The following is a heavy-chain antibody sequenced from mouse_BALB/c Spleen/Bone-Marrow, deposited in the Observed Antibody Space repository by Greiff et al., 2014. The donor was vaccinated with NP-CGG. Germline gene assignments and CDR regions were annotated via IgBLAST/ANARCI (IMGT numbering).Heavy chain of an antibody. J-gene: IGHJ3*01. V-gene: IGHV1-4*01. Sequence: VQLQQSGAGLARPGASVKMSCKASGYTFTSYTIHWVKQRPGQGLEWIGYINPSSDYTNYNQKFKDKATLTADKSSSTAYMQLSSLTSEDSAVYYCAREGLRAWFVYWGQGTLVAVSA. CDR1: GYTFTSYT. CDR2: INPSSDYT. D-gene: IGHD2-4*01. CDR3: AREGLRAWFVY.